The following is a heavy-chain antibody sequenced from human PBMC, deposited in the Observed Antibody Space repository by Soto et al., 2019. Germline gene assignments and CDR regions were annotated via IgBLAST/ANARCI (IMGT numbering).Heavy chain of an antibody. J-gene: IGHJ3*01. D-gene: IGHD3-3*01. CDR2: ISYSGST. Sequence: SETLSLTCTVSGRSISNNHWSWIRQPPGKAVEWIGYISYSGSTNYNPSLKSRITISVDTSKNQFSLKLRSVTAADTAVYYCARVYDFWSGYSYGAFDLWGQGTMVTVSS. V-gene: IGHV4-59*01. CDR3: ARVYDFWSGYSYGAFDL. CDR1: GRSISNNH.